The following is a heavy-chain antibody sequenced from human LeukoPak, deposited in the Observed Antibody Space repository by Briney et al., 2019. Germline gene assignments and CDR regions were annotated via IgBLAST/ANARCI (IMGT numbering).Heavy chain of an antibody. CDR1: GYTFTGHG. Sequence: ASVKVSCKASGYTFTGHGISWVRQAPGQGLEWMGGIIPIFGTANYAQKFQGRVTITADESTSTAYMELSSLRPEDTAVYYCAKYYYDSSGYAGFDYWGQGTLVTVSS. J-gene: IGHJ4*02. CDR3: AKYYYDSSGYAGFDY. D-gene: IGHD3-22*01. CDR2: IIPIFGTA. V-gene: IGHV1-69*13.